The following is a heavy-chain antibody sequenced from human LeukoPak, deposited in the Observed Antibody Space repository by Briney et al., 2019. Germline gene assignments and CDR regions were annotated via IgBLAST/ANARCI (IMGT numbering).Heavy chain of an antibody. J-gene: IGHJ4*02. V-gene: IGHV4-39*07. CDR2: IYYSGST. Sequence: WIRQPPGKGLEWIGSIYYSGSTYYNPSLKSRVTISVDTSKNQFSLKLSSVTAADTAVYYCARDPGHILTGFFPLYYFDYWGQGTLVTVSS. D-gene: IGHD3-9*01. CDR3: ARDPGHILTGFFPLYYFDY.